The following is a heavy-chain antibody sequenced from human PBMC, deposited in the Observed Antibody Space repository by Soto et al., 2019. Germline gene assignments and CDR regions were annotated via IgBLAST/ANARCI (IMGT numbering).Heavy chain of an antibody. V-gene: IGHV1-46*01. CDR2: INPSGGST. CDR1: GYTFTSYY. Sequence: QVQLVQSGAEVKKPGASVKVSCKASGYTFTSYYMHWVRQAPGQGLEWMGIINPSGGSTSDGKKFQGRVTMTRDTTTDTVYMELSSQRSEDTAVYYCARASPIRVGYSSSWTFDYWGQGTLVTVSS. CDR3: ARASPIRVGYSSSWTFDY. D-gene: IGHD6-13*01. J-gene: IGHJ4*02.